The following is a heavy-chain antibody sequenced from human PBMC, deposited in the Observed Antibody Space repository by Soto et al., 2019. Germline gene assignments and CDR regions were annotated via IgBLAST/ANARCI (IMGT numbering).Heavy chain of an antibody. CDR1: GITFSDHD. J-gene: IGHJ4*02. V-gene: IGHV3-72*01. Sequence: EVQLVESGGGLVQPGGSLRLSCAISGITFSDHDIDWVRQAPGKGLEWLGRSRNRADNYATDYAASVKGRFTFSRDDSKSPLYLQMGSLKTGDTGMYHCFLWVRGIINYWGQGTLVTVSS. CDR3: FLWVRGIINY. D-gene: IGHD3-10*01. CDR2: SRNRADNYAT.